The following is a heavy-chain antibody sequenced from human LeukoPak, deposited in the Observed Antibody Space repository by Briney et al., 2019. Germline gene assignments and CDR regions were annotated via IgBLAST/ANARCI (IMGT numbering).Heavy chain of an antibody. CDR2: IYDSGST. D-gene: IGHD5-24*01. CDR1: DGSISSYY. Sequence: SETLSLTCTVSDGSISSYYWSWIRQPPGKGLEYIGYIYDSGSTNYNPSFKSQVTISVDTSKNQFSLNLSSVTAADTAVYYCSRTRDAGHFDYWGQATLVTVSS. CDR3: SRTRDAGHFDY. V-gene: IGHV4-59*01. J-gene: IGHJ4*02.